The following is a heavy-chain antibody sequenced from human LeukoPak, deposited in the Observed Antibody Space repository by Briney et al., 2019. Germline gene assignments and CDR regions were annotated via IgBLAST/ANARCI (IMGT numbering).Heavy chain of an antibody. CDR2: MSGSGGST. CDR3: AKAHDYDSSGYYYSHYYYMDV. V-gene: IGHV3-23*01. J-gene: IGHJ6*03. D-gene: IGHD3-22*01. CDR1: GFTFRSYG. Sequence: GGSLRLSCAASGFTFRSYGMSWVRQAPGKGLEWVSAMSGSGGSTYYADSVKGRFTISRDNSKNTLYLQMNSLRAEDTAVYYCAKAHDYDSSGYYYSHYYYMDVWGKGTTVTVSS.